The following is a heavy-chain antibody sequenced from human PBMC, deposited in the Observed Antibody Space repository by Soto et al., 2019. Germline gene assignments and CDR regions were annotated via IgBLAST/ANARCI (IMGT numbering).Heavy chain of an antibody. J-gene: IGHJ4*02. Sequence: SQTLSLTCAISGDSVSSNSAAWNWIRQSPSRGLEWLGRTYYRSKWYNDYAVSVKSRITISPDTSKNQFSLQLSSVTPEDTAVYYCARDYDGSGSYRSLLYYFDYWGQGTLVTVSS. CDR3: ARDYDGSGSYRSLLYYFDY. V-gene: IGHV6-1*01. CDR1: GDSVSSNSAA. CDR2: TYYRSKWYN. D-gene: IGHD3-10*01.